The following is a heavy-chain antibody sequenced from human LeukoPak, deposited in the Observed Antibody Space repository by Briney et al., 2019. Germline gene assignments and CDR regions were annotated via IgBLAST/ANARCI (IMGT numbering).Heavy chain of an antibody. CDR2: INHSGST. D-gene: IGHD1-26*01. V-gene: IGHV4-34*01. J-gene: IGHJ4*02. Sequence: SETLSLTCAVYGGSFSGYYWSWIRQPPGKGLEWIGEINHSGSTNYNPSLKSRVTISVDTSKNQFSLKLSSVTAADTAVYYCARGTTVRSDYWGQGTLVTVSS. CDR1: GGSFSGYY. CDR3: ARGTTVRSDY.